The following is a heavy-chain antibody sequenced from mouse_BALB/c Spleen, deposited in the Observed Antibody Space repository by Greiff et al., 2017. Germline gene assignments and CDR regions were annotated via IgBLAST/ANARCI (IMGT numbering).Heavy chain of an antibody. CDR3: AIISLDWYFDV. J-gene: IGHJ1*01. CDR2: ISYDGSN. Sequence: VQLQQSGPGLVKPSQSLSLTCSVTGYSITSGYYWNWIRQFPGNKLEWMGYISYDGSNNYNPSLKNRISITRDTSKNQFFLKLNSVTTEDTATYYCAIISLDWYFDVWGAGTTVTVSS. CDR1: GYSITSGYY. V-gene: IGHV3-6*02.